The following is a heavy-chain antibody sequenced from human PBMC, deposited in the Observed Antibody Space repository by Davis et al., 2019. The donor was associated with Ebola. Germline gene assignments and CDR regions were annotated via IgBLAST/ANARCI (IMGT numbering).Heavy chain of an antibody. V-gene: IGHV3-7*01. CDR2: INQDGGEK. D-gene: IGHD6-13*01. J-gene: IGHJ2*01. CDR3: ARDRAAAGYFDL. Sequence: GESLKTSCAASGFTFSGYWMSWVRQAPGKGLEWVANINQDGGEKQYVDSVKGRFTISRDNAKNSLSLQMSSLRAEDTAVYYCARDRAAAGYFDLWGRGTLVTVSS. CDR1: GFTFSGYW.